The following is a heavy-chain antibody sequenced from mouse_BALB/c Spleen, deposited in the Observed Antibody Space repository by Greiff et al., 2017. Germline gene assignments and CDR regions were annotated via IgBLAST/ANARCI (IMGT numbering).Heavy chain of an antibody. CDR2: INPDSSTI. J-gene: IGHJ1*01. Sequence: EVQLQESGGGLVQPGGSLKLSCAASGFDFSRYWMSWVRQAPGKGLEWIGEINPDSSTINYTPSLKDKFIISRDNAKNTLYLQMSKVRSEDTALYYCARRRDGYYWYFDVWGAGTTVTVSS. D-gene: IGHD2-3*01. CDR1: GFDFSRYW. CDR3: ARRRDGYYWYFDV. V-gene: IGHV4-1*02.